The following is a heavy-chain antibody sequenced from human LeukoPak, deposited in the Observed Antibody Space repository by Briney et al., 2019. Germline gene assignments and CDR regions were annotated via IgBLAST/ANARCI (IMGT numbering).Heavy chain of an antibody. J-gene: IGHJ4*02. CDR1: GGSFSGYY. Sequence: SETLSLTCAVYGGSFSGYYWNWVRQPPGKGLEWIGEINHSGSTNYNPSLKSRVTISVDTSKNQFSLKLSSVTAADTAVYYCARRDYYFDYWGQGTLVTVSS. CDR2: INHSGST. D-gene: IGHD3/OR15-3a*01. CDR3: ARRDYYFDY. V-gene: IGHV4-34*01.